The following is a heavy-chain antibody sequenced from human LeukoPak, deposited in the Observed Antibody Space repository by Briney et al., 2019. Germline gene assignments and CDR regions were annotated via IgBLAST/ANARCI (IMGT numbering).Heavy chain of an antibody. D-gene: IGHD5-18*01. CDR3: ARVSGTIQIWPQPFGDGMAV. V-gene: IGHV3-23*01. CDR1: RFTFTSYV. J-gene: IGHJ6*02. Sequence: GGSLRLSCVASRFTFTSYVMAWVRQAPGKGLECVSAISGSGHKSYYADSVEGRFTVSRDNSRNTLFMQMNSLRAEDTAVYYCARVSGTIQIWPQPFGDGMAVWGQGTTATVSS. CDR2: ISGSGHKS.